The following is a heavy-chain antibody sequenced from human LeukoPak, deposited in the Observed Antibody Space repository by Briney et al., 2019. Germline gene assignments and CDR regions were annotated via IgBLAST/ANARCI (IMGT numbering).Heavy chain of an antibody. CDR3: ARAPGYRGFLDY. V-gene: IGHV3-21*01. D-gene: IGHD6-13*01. Sequence: GGSLRLSCAASGFTFSSYSMNWVRQAPGKGLEWVSIISSGSSYIHYADSVKGRFTISRDNAKNSLYLQMNSLRAEDTAVYYCARAPGYRGFLDYWGQGTLVTVSS. CDR2: ISSGSSYI. J-gene: IGHJ4*02. CDR1: GFTFSSYS.